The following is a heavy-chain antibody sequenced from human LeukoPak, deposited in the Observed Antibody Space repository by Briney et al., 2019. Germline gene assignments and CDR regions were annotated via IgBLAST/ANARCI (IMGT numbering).Heavy chain of an antibody. Sequence: GSSVRVSCKASGGTFSSYAISWVRQAPGQGLEWMGGIIPIFGTASYAQKFQGRVTMTRDTSTSTVYMELSSLRSEDTAVYYCARALPGNGGFDPWGQGTLVTVSS. CDR3: ARALPGNGGFDP. CDR2: IIPIFGTA. D-gene: IGHD2-8*01. J-gene: IGHJ5*02. CDR1: GGTFSSYA. V-gene: IGHV1-69*05.